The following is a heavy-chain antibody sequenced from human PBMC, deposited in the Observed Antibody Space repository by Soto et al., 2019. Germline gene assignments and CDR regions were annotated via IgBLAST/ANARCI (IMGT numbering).Heavy chain of an antibody. CDR2: TGATGRTT. Sequence: XGSLRLSCSASGFKFNMYAMTWVRQAPGKGLEWVSTTGATGRTTYYADSVKGRFTVSRDNSKNTLDLQMSNLRAEDTAVYYCATVHNTSRSFDYWGQGTLVTVSS. CDR3: ATVHNTSRSFDY. J-gene: IGHJ4*02. D-gene: IGHD1-20*01. CDR1: GFKFNMYA. V-gene: IGHV3-23*01.